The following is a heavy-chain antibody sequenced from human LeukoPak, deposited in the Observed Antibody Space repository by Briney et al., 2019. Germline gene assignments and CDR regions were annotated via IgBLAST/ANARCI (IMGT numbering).Heavy chain of an antibody. CDR2: ISAYNGNT. V-gene: IGHV1-18*01. CDR1: DYIFTSYG. CDR3: ARDANWNYYYYNYMDV. D-gene: IGHD1-20*01. Sequence: ASVKVSCKASDYIFTSYGISWVRQAPGQGLEWMGWISAYNGNTNYAQKFQGRVTMTTDTSTSTAYMELRSLRSDDTAVYYCARDANWNYYYYNYMDVWGTGTTVTVSS. J-gene: IGHJ6*03.